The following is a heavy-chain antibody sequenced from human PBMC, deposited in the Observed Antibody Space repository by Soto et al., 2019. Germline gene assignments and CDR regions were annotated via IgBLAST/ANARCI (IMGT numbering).Heavy chain of an antibody. CDR3: ARDISGSIGAAAYNWFDP. D-gene: IGHD6-13*01. CDR1: GGSISSYY. CDR2: IYYSGST. J-gene: IGHJ5*02. Sequence: QVQLQESGPGLVKPSETLSLTCTVSGGSISSYYWSWIRQPPGKGLEWIGYIYYSGSTNYNTSLESRVTISVDPSKNQFSLKLSSVTAADTAVYYCARDISGSIGAAAYNWFDPWGQGTLVTVSS. V-gene: IGHV4-59*01.